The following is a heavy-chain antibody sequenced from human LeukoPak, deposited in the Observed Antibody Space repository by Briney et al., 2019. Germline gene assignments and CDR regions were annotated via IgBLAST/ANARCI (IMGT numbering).Heavy chain of an antibody. V-gene: IGHV4-31*03. J-gene: IGHJ4*02. D-gene: IGHD6-19*01. Sequence: PSQTLSLTCTVSGGSISSGGYYWSWIRQHPGKGLEWIGYIYYSGSTNYNPSLKSRVTISVDTSKNQFSLKLSSVTAADTAVYYCASRTLDSSGWYEYWGQGTLVTVSS. CDR1: GGSISSGGYY. CDR2: IYYSGST. CDR3: ASRTLDSSGWYEY.